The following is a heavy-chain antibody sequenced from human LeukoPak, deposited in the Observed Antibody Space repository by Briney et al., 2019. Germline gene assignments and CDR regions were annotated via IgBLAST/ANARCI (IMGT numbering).Heavy chain of an antibody. V-gene: IGHV1-2*02. D-gene: IGHD3-10*01. CDR1: GYTLTGYY. Sequence: ASVKLSCKASGYTLTGYYMHWVRQAPGQGLEWMGWIKPNGVGTNYAQKFQGRVTMTRDTSISTAYMELSSLRSEDTAVYYCASAEFTSRYYYYYYMDVWGKGTTVNVSS. CDR3: ASAEFTSRYYYYYYMDV. CDR2: IKPNGVGT. J-gene: IGHJ6*03.